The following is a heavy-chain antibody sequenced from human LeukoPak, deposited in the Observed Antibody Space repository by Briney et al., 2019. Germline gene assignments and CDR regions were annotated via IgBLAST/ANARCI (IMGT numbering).Heavy chain of an antibody. D-gene: IGHD6-6*01. CDR3: AKGGYSISSRFDY. V-gene: IGHV3-9*03. CDR1: GFTFDDYA. J-gene: IGHJ4*02. CDR2: INWNSGSI. Sequence: PGRSLRLSCAASGFTFDDYAMHWVRQAPGKGLEWVSGINWNSGSIGYADSVKGRFTISRDNAKNSLYLQMNSLGAEDMALYYCAKGGYSISSRFDYWGQGTLVIVSS.